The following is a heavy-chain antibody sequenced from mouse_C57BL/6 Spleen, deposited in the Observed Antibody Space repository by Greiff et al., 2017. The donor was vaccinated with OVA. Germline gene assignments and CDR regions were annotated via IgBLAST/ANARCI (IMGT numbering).Heavy chain of an antibody. CDR1: GYAFTNYL. CDR2: INPGSGGT. CDR3: ARSDQATDFDY. V-gene: IGHV1-54*01. J-gene: IGHJ2*01. Sequence: VQLQQSGAELVRPGTSVKVSCKASGYAFTNYLIEWVKQRPGQGLEWIGVINPGSGGTNYNEKFKGKATLTADKSSSTAYMQLSSLTSEDSSVYFCARSDQATDFDYWGQGTTLTVSS. D-gene: IGHD3-2*02.